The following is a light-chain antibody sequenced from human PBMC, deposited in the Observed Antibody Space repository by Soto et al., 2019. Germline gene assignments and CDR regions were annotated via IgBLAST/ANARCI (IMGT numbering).Light chain of an antibody. CDR2: RTS. V-gene: IGKV3-20*01. CDR3: QQYGSSPRT. J-gene: IGKJ1*01. CDR1: QSLSSIY. Sequence: EIVLTQSPGTLSLSPGQGATLSCRASQSLSSIYLALYQQKPGQAPRLLIYRTSSRATGIPDRFSGSESETDITLTISRLEPDDSAVYYCQQYGSSPRTFGPGTKVEIK.